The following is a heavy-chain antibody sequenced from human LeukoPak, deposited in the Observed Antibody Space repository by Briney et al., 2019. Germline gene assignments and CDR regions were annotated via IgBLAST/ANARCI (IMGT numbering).Heavy chain of an antibody. CDR2: IYYSGST. J-gene: IGHJ4*02. CDR1: GGSISSSSYY. CDR3: AHHEPGIAAAGSYY. D-gene: IGHD6-13*01. V-gene: IGHV4-39*07. Sequence: SETLSLTCTVSGGSISSSSYYWGWIRQPPGKGLEWIGSIYYSGSTYYNPSLKSRVTISVDTSKNQFSLKLSSVTAADTAVYYCAHHEPGIAAAGSYYWGQGALVTVSS.